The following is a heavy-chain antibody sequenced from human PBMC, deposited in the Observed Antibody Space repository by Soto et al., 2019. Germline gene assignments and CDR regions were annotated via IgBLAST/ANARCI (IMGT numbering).Heavy chain of an antibody. V-gene: IGHV4-30-2*01. CDR3: AKDRNKWLRFDLGY. J-gene: IGHJ4*02. CDR2: IYHSGST. Sequence: PSETLSLTCAVSGASISSGGHSWSWVRQPPGKGLEWVGYIYHSGSTYYNPSLRSRVIISVDRSKNQFSLKLSSVTAEDTAIYYCAKDRNKWLRFDLGYWGQGTLVTVSS. CDR1: GASISSGGHS. D-gene: IGHD5-12*01.